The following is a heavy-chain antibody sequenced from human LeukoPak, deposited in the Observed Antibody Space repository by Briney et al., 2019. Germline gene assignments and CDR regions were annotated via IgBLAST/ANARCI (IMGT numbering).Heavy chain of an antibody. J-gene: IGHJ6*02. Sequence: GASVKVSCKASGGTFSSYAISWVRQAPGQGLEWMGRIIPILGIANYAQKFQGRVTITADKSTSTAYMELSSLRSEDTAVYYCARGMYSYQDVLLWFGELFYGMDAWGQGTTVTVSS. CDR2: IIPILGIA. D-gene: IGHD3-10*01. V-gene: IGHV1-69*04. CDR1: GGTFSSYA. CDR3: ARGMYSYQDVLLWFGELFYGMDA.